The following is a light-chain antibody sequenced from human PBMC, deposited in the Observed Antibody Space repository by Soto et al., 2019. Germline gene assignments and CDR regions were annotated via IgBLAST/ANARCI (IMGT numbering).Light chain of an antibody. CDR1: QTVHTS. V-gene: IGKV3-11*01. CDR2: DAS. CDR3: QQRSHWPT. Sequence: DIVLTQSPATRSLFPGERATLSCRASQTVHTSLAWYQQKPGQAPRLLIYDASNRATGIPARFSASGSGTDFTLTISSLEPEDFAVYYCQQRSHWPTFGQGTKVDIK. J-gene: IGKJ1*01.